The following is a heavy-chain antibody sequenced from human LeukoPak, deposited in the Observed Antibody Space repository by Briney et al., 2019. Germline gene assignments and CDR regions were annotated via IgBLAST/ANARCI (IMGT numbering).Heavy chain of an antibody. CDR1: GGSISSYY. J-gene: IGHJ4*02. V-gene: IGHV4-59*08. Sequence: SETLSLTCTVSGGSISSYYWSWIRQPPGKGLEWIGYIYYSGSTNYTPSLKSRVTISVDTSKNQFSLKLSSVTAADTAVYYCARQRRSSSWYFDYWGQGTLVTVSS. D-gene: IGHD6-13*01. CDR2: IYYSGST. CDR3: ARQRRSSSWYFDY.